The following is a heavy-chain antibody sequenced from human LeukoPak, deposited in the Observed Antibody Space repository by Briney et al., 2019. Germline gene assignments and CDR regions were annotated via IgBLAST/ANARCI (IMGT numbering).Heavy chain of an antibody. CDR1: GYTYTSYY. Sequence: ASVKVSCKASGYTYTSYYMHWVRQAPGQGLEWMGIINPSGGSTSYAQKFQGRVTMTRDTSTSTVYMELSSLRSEDTAVYYCARGPDYYDSSGYYPDYWGQGTLVTVSS. V-gene: IGHV1-46*01. J-gene: IGHJ4*02. D-gene: IGHD3-22*01. CDR3: ARGPDYYDSSGYYPDY. CDR2: INPSGGST.